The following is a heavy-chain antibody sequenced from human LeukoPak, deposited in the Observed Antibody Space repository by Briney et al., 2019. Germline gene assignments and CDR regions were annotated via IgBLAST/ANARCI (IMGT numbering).Heavy chain of an antibody. Sequence: QPGGSLRLSCAASGFTFDDYAMHWVRQAPGKGLEWVSGISWNSGSIGYADSVKGRFTISRDNAKNSLYLQMNSLRAEDTALYYCAKNGGRFGEYYYYGMDVWGQGTTVTVSS. CDR1: GFTFDDYA. J-gene: IGHJ6*02. V-gene: IGHV3-9*01. D-gene: IGHD3-16*01. CDR2: ISWNSGSI. CDR3: AKNGGRFGEYYYYGMDV.